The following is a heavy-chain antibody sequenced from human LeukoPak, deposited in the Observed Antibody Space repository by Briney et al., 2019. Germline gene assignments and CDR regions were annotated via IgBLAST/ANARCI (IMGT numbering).Heavy chain of an antibody. D-gene: IGHD6-19*01. J-gene: IGHJ4*02. CDR1: GYAFTSYG. V-gene: IGHV1-18*01. CDR3: ARDESSGWYGVY. CDR2: IGAYNGNT. Sequence: ASVKVSCKASGYAFTSYGISWVRQAPGQGLEWMGWIGAYNGNTNYAQKLQGRVTMTTDTSTSTAYMELRSLRSDDTAVYYCARDESSGWYGVYWGQGTLVTVSS.